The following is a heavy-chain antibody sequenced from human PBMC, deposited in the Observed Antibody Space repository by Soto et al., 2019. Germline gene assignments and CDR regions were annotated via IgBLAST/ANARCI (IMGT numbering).Heavy chain of an antibody. J-gene: IGHJ6*02. Sequence: ETLSLTCTVSVDSITTYYWNWIRQPAGKGLEWIGRIDASGNTNYNPSLNSRVTLSVDTSKKQFSLKLTSVTAADTAVYYCARFSNNWFQTEGMDVWGQGTTVTVSS. CDR2: IDASGNT. V-gene: IGHV4-4*07. CDR1: VDSITTYY. CDR3: ARFSNNWFQTEGMDV. D-gene: IGHD1-1*01.